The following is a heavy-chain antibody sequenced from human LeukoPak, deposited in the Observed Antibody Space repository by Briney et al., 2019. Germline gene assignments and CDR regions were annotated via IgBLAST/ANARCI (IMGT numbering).Heavy chain of an antibody. V-gene: IGHV3-30*04. J-gene: IGHJ4*02. CDR3: ARDRGRVLLWFGGLDY. D-gene: IGHD3-10*01. CDR2: ISYDGSNK. Sequence: GRSLRLSCTASGFTFSSYAMHWVRQAPGKGLEWVAVISYDGSNKYYADSVKGRFTISRDNSKNTLYLQMNSLRAEDTAVYYCARDRGRVLLWFGGLDYWGQGTLVTVSS. CDR1: GFTFSSYA.